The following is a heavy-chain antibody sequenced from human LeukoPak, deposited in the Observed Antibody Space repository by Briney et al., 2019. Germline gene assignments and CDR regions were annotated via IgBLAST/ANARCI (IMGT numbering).Heavy chain of an antibody. J-gene: IGHJ4*02. D-gene: IGHD3-16*01. CDR3: ARGSRGAMVGY. CDR1: GFTVSTNY. CDR2: FYTSGNT. V-gene: IGHV3-53*01. Sequence: GGSLRLSCAASGFTVSTNYMSWVRQAPGKGLEWVSIFYTSGNTYYADSVKDRFTISRDNSKNMLYLQMNSLRADDTAVYYCARGSRGAMVGYWGQGTLVTVSS.